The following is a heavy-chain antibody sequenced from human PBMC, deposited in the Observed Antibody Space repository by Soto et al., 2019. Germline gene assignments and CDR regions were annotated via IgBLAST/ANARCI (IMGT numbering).Heavy chain of an antibody. V-gene: IGHV6-1*01. CDR2: TYYRSKWYN. Sequence: TLSLTCAISGDSVSSNSAAWNWIRQSPSRGLEWLGRTYYRSKWYNDYAVSVKSRITINPDTSKNQFSLQLNSVTPEDTAVYYCARATSYYDFWSGYSVPTNWFDPWGQGTLVTVSS. J-gene: IGHJ5*02. D-gene: IGHD3-3*01. CDR3: ARATSYYDFWSGYSVPTNWFDP. CDR1: GDSVSSNSAA.